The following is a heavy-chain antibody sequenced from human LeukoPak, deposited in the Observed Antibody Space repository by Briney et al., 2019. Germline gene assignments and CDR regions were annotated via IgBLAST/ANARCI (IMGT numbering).Heavy chain of an antibody. CDR2: IRHDRSDK. Sequence: PGGSLRLSCAASAFTFTNYDFHWVRQAPGKGLEWVAFIRHDRSDKYYADSVRGRFTISRDNSKSILYLQMNSLRAEDTAVYYCAKGDYWGQGTLVTVSS. CDR1: AFTFTNYD. V-gene: IGHV3-30*02. J-gene: IGHJ4*02. CDR3: AKGDY.